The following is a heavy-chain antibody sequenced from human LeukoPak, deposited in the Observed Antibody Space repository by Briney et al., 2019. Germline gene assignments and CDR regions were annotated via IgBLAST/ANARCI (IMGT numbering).Heavy chain of an antibody. Sequence: PSETLSLTCTVSGGSISSSSYYWGWIRQPPGKGLEWIGSIHYSGSTYYNPSLKSRVTISVDTSKNQCSLKLSSVTAADTAVYYCARDLRGPREVVVINGGDAFDIWGQGTMVTVSS. J-gene: IGHJ3*02. V-gene: IGHV4-39*07. CDR3: ARDLRGPREVVVINGGDAFDI. CDR1: GGSISSSSYY. D-gene: IGHD3-22*01. CDR2: IHYSGST.